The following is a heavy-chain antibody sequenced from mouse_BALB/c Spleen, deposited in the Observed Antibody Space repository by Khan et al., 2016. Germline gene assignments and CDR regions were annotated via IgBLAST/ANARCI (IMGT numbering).Heavy chain of an antibody. J-gene: IGHJ4*01. CDR3: AGAGNYWYDGAMDY. CDR1: GFTFSSFG. CDR2: ISSGSSTI. Sequence: EVELVESGGGLVQPGGSRKLSCAASGFTFSSFGIHWVRQAPEKGLEWVAYISSGSSTIYYEDTVKGRFTISRDNPKNTLFLQLTNLRSEDTAMYYCAGAGNYWYDGAMDYWGQGTTVTVSS. D-gene: IGHD2-14*01. V-gene: IGHV5-17*02.